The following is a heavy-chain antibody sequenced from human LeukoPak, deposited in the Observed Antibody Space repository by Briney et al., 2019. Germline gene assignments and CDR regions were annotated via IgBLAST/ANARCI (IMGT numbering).Heavy chain of an antibody. J-gene: IGHJ6*03. D-gene: IGHD6-6*01. V-gene: IGHV3-66*02. CDR3: ARGIAARPYYYYYMDV. CDR1: GLTVSSNY. CDR2: IYSGGST. Sequence: GGSLRLSCAASGLTVSSNYMSWVRQAPGKGLEWVSVIYSGGSTYYADSVKGRFTISRDNSKNTLYLQMNSLRAEDTAVYYCARGIAARPYYYYYMDVWGKGTTVTVSS.